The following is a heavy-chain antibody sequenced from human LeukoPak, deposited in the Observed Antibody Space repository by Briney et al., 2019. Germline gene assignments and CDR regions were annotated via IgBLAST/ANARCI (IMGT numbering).Heavy chain of an antibody. CDR2: INPNSGGT. Sequence: ASVKVSCKASGYAFTGYYMHWVRQAPGQGLEWMGWINPNSGGTNYAQKFQGRVTMTRDTSISTAYMELSRLRSDDTAVYYCARDGYSSSRDAFDIWGQGTMVTVSS. CDR1: GYAFTGYY. CDR3: ARDGYSSSRDAFDI. D-gene: IGHD6-13*01. V-gene: IGHV1-2*02. J-gene: IGHJ3*02.